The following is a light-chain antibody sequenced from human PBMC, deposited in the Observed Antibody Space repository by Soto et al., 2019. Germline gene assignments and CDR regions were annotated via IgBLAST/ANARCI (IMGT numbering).Light chain of an antibody. CDR2: RNN. CDR3: ATWDNRLSGPV. CDR1: TSTIAIND. J-gene: IGLJ3*02. Sequence: QSVLTQPPSASGTPGQRVIISCFGSTSTIAINDVFWYQQLPGAAPKLLFYRNNRRPSGVPDRFSASKSDTSASLAISGLRSDDEADYYCATWDNRLSGPVFGGGTKVTVL. V-gene: IGLV1-47*01.